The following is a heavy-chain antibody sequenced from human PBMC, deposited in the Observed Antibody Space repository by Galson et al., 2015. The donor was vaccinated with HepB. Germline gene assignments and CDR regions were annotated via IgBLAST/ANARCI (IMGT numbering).Heavy chain of an antibody. D-gene: IGHD3-10*01. J-gene: IGHJ4*02. V-gene: IGHV3-53*01. CDR1: GFTVSNNY. CDR2: IFSGGGT. CDR3: ARENGKRGPLDY. Sequence: LRLSCAASGFTVSNNYMSWVRQAPGKGLEWVSLIFSGGGTYLADSVKGRFSISRDNSKNTLYLQMNSLRAEDTAIYYCARENGKRGPLDYWGQGTLVTVSS.